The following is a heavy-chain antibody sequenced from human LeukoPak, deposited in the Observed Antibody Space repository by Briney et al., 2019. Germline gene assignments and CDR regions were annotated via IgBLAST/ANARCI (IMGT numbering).Heavy chain of an antibody. D-gene: IGHD6-6*01. J-gene: IGHJ5*02. CDR3: ARDPRLEYSSSRGFDP. CDR1: GDSISNNNW. CDR2: IFHSGSI. V-gene: IGHV4-4*02. Sequence: PSETLSLTCAVSGDSISNNNWWSWVRQPPGKGLEWIGEIFHSGSINHNPSLESRVTILVDKSKNQVSLKLSSVTAADTAVYYCARDPRLEYSSSRGFDPWGQGTLVTVSS.